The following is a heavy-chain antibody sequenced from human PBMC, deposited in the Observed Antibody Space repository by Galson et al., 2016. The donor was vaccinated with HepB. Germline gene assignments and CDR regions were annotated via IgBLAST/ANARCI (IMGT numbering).Heavy chain of an antibody. Sequence: LSLTCTVSGGSISSYYWSWIRQPAGKGLEWIGRVSTSLTTDYNPSLSSRVTMSVDTSKNQVSLRLRSVTAADTALYYCARLFCTTTSCYAGTPDYYLDYWGQGTLVTVSS. CDR2: VSTSLTT. CDR3: ARLFCTTTSCYAGTPDYYLDY. V-gene: IGHV4-4*07. D-gene: IGHD2-2*01. CDR1: GGSISSYY. J-gene: IGHJ4*02.